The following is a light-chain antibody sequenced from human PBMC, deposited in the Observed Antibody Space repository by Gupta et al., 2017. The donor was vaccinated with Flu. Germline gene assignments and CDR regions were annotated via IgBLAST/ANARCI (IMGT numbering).Light chain of an antibody. CDR1: SSNIGAGFD. CDR2: ANN. CDR3: QSYDNSRTAWV. J-gene: IGLJ3*02. V-gene: IGLV1-40*01. Sequence: SVLTQPPSVSGAPGQRVTISCTGSSSNIGAGFDVHWYKQLPGTAPKLLIYANNIRPSGVPDRFSGSKSDTSASLAITGLQAEDEADYYCQSYDNSRTAWVFGGGTKLTVL.